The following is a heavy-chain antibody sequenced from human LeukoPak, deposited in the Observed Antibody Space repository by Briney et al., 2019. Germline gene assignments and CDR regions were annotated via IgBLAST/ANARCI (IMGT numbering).Heavy chain of an antibody. CDR3: ARGPETAMVPRY. V-gene: IGHV3-53*01. J-gene: IGHJ4*02. CDR2: IYSGGST. Sequence: GGSLRLSCAASGFAVSSNYMSWVRQAPGKGLEWVSVIYSGGSTYYADSVKGRFTISRDNSKNTLYLQMSSLRVEDTAVYYCARGPETAMVPRYWGQGTLVTVSS. D-gene: IGHD5-18*01. CDR1: GFAVSSNY.